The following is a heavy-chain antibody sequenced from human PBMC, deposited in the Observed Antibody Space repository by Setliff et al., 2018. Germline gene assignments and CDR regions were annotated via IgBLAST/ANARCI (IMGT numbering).Heavy chain of an antibody. J-gene: IGHJ5*02. CDR1: GFTFSSYA. V-gene: IGHV3-30*01. CDR3: TRDRPSSGSYLCNWFDP. Sequence: GSLRLSCAASGFTFSSYAMHWVRQAPGKGLEWVAVISYDGSNKYYADSVKGRFTISRDNSKNTLYLQMNSLGAEDTAVYYCTRDRPSSGSYLCNWFDPWGQGTLVTVSS. D-gene: IGHD1-26*01. CDR2: ISYDGSNK.